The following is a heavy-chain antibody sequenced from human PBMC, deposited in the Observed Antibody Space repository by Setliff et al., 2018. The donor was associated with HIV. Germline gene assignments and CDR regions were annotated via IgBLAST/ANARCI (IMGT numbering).Heavy chain of an antibody. Sequence: PGGSLRLSCAASGFAFSGHQMSWVRQAPGKGLEWVAKIKQDGSDKYYVDSVKGRFTISRDNAKNSLYLQMNSLRAEDTAMYYCARWGYSRDGMDVWGQGTTVTVSS. D-gene: IGHD4-4*01. J-gene: IGHJ6*02. V-gene: IGHV3-7*01. CDR1: GFAFSGHQ. CDR3: ARWGYSRDGMDV. CDR2: IKQDGSDK.